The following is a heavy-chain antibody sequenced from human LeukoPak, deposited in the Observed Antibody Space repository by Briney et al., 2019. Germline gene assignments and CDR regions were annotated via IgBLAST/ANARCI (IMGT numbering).Heavy chain of an antibody. V-gene: IGHV4-34*01. D-gene: IGHD5-18*01. CDR2: INHSGST. Sequence: KTSETLSLTCAVYGGSFSGYYWSWIRQPPGKGLEWIGEINHSGSTNYNPSLKSRVTISVDTSKKQFSLKLSSVTAADTAVYYCARSRGNTAMVTYYYYYYMDVWGKGTTVTVSS. CDR3: ARSRGNTAMVTYYYYYYMDV. J-gene: IGHJ6*03. CDR1: GGSFSGYY.